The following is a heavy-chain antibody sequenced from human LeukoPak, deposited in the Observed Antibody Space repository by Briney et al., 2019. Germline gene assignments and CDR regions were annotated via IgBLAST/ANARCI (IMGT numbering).Heavy chain of an antibody. D-gene: IGHD4-23*01. CDR3: ASSRTPEPLDY. CDR2: INSDGSST. V-gene: IGHV3-74*01. CDR1: GFTFSSYW. Sequence: GGSLRLSCAASGFTFSSYWMHWVRQAPGKGLVWVSRINSDGSSTSYADSVKGRFTISRDNAKNTLYLQMNSLRAEDTAVYYCASSRTPEPLDYWGQGTLVTVSS. J-gene: IGHJ4*02.